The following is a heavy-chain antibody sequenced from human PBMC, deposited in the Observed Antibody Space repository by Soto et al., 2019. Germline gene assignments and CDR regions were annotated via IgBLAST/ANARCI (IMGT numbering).Heavy chain of an antibody. V-gene: IGHV1-69*13. CDR3: AREVVVPADNWFAP. CDR1: GGTFSSYA. D-gene: IGHD2-2*01. Sequence: SVKVCCKASGGTFSSYAISWVRQAPGQGLEWMGGIVPIFGTANYAQKFQGRVTITADESTSTAYMELSSLRSEDTAVYYCAREVVVPADNWFAPCGQGTLVTVPS. CDR2: IVPIFGTA. J-gene: IGHJ5*02.